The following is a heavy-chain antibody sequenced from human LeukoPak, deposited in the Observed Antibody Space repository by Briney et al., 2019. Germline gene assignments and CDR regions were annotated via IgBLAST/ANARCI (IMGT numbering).Heavy chain of an antibody. CDR2: IKQDGSDK. J-gene: IGHJ4*02. Sequence: GGSLRLSCTASGFTFSDYWMSWVRQAPGKGPEWVANIKQDGSDKYYVDSVKGRFTISRDNAKNALYLQVNSLRPEDTAVYYCARAPRYFDWDPDYWGQGTLVTVSS. D-gene: IGHD3-9*01. CDR1: GFTFSDYW. V-gene: IGHV3-7*01. CDR3: ARAPRYFDWDPDY.